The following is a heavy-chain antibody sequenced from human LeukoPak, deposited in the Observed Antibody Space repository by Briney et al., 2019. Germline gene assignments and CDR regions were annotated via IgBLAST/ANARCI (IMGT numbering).Heavy chain of an antibody. J-gene: IGHJ4*02. CDR2: INPNSGGT. CDR3: ARKTTVAGGGDIDY. V-gene: IGHV1-2*02. CDR1: GYTFTGYY. Sequence: GASVKVSCKASGYTFTGYYMHWVRQAPGQGLEWMGWINPNSGGTNYAQKFQGRVTMTRDTSISTAYMELSRLRSDDTAVYYCARKTTVAGGGDIDYWGQGTLVTVSS. D-gene: IGHD6-19*01.